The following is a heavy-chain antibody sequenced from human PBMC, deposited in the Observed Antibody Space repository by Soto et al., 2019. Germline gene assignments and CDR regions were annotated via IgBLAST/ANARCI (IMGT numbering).Heavy chain of an antibody. J-gene: IGHJ4*02. CDR2: ISSSSSTI. CDR1: GFTFSSYS. V-gene: IGHV3-48*01. CDR3: ARDPRSRGCSGGSCYSDY. D-gene: IGHD2-15*01. Sequence: GGSLRLSCAASGFTFSSYSMNWVRQAPGKGLEWVSYISSSSSTIYYADSVKGRFTISRDNAKNSLYLQMNSLRADDTAVYYCARDPRSRGCSGGSCYSDYWGQGTLVTVSS.